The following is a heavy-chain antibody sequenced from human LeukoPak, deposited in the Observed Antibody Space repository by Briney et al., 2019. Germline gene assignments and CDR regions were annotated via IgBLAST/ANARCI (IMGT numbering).Heavy chain of an antibody. D-gene: IGHD1-20*01. CDR1: SGSISSGGYY. CDR2: IYYSGST. V-gene: IGHV4-31*03. J-gene: IGHJ4*02. Sequence: SETLSLTCTVSSGSISSGGYYWSWIRQYPGKGLEWIGYIYYSGSTYYNPSLKSRVTISVDTSKNQFSLKLSSVTAADTAVYYCARVTGNFDYWGQGTLVTVSS. CDR3: ARVTGNFDY.